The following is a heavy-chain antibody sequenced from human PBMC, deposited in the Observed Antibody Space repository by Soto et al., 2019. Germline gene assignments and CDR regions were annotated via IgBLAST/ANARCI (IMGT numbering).Heavy chain of an antibody. V-gene: IGHV6-1*01. CDR2: TYYSSTWYN. CDR3: ARRAHAGSLDY. D-gene: IGHD5-12*01. J-gene: IGHJ4*02. Sequence: SEGLSVTCVMSWDSFSVNMSGFELVRHSGWRGLEWLGRTYYSSTWYNHYALSVKSRITVNPDTSKNQFSLQLNSVNPADTAVYSCARRAHAGSLDYWGQGTLVTVSS. CDR1: WDSFSVNMSG.